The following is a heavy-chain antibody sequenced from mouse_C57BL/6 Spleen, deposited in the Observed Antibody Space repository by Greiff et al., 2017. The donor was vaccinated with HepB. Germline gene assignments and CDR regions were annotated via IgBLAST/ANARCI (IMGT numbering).Heavy chain of an antibody. D-gene: IGHD3-3*01. J-gene: IGHJ2*01. Sequence: VQGVESGAELVRPGASVTLSCKASGYTFTDYEMHWVKQTPVHGLEWIGAIDPETGGTAYNQKFKGKAILTADKSSSTAYMELRSPTSEDSAVYYCTGGTGYWGQGTTLTVSS. CDR2: IDPETGGT. CDR3: TGGTGY. CDR1: GYTFTDYE. V-gene: IGHV1-15*01.